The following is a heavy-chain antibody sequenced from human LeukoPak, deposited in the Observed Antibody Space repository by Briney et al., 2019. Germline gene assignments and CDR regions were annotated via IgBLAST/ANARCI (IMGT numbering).Heavy chain of an antibody. V-gene: IGHV4-61*02. CDR2: IYTSGRT. J-gene: IGHJ4*02. D-gene: IGHD3-16*02. Sequence: SETPSLTCTASGGSITFGSYYWTWIRQPAGKGLEWIGRIYTSGRTFYNPSLKSRVTISMDTSMNQFSLRLSSVTAADTAVYYCARARVIPASFDDWGQGALVTVSS. CDR3: ARARVIPASFDD. CDR1: GGSITFGSYY.